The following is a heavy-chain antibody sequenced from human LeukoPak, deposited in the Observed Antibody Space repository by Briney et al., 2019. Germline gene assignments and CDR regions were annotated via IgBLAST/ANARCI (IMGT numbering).Heavy chain of an antibody. J-gene: IGHJ5*02. CDR1: GGTFSSYA. CDR2: IIPIFSVA. Sequence: SVKVSCKTSGGTFSSYAISWVRQAPGQGLEWMGRIIPIFSVANYAQKFQGRVTITADKSTSTAFMELSSLRSEDTAVYYCARLVGATSWFDPWGQGTLVTVSS. V-gene: IGHV1-69*04. CDR3: ARLVGATSWFDP. D-gene: IGHD1-26*01.